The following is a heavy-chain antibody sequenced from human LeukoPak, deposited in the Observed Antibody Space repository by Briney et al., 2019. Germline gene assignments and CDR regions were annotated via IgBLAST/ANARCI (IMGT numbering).Heavy chain of an antibody. D-gene: IGHD6-6*01. CDR2: ISGSSSYI. CDR1: GFTFSSYW. J-gene: IGHJ4*02. V-gene: IGHV3-21*01. Sequence: PGGSLRLSCAASGFTFSSYWMSWVRQAPGKGLEWVSSISGSSSYIYYADSVKGRFTISRDNAKNSLYLQMNSLRAGDTALYYCARADSNIAARRIGFDYWGQGTLVTVSS. CDR3: ARADSNIAARRIGFDY.